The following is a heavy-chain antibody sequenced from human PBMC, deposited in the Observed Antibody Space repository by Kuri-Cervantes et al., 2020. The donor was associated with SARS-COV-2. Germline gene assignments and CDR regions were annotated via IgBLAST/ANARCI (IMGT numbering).Heavy chain of an antibody. V-gene: IGHV3-33*08. Sequence: GESLKISCAASGFTFSSYGMHWVRQAPGKGLEWVAVIWYDGSNKYYADSVKGRFTISRDNSKNTLYLQTNSLRAEDTAVYYCARDFGGPAAGYYFDYWGHGTLVTVSS. CDR3: ARDFGGPAAGYYFDY. CDR1: GFTFSSYG. CDR2: IWYDGSNK. D-gene: IGHD6-13*01. J-gene: IGHJ4*01.